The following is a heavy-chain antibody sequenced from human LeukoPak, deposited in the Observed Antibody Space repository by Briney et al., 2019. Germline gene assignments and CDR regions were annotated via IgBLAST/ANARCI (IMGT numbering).Heavy chain of an antibody. CDR2: IRYDGSNT. CDR1: GFTFSRYG. V-gene: IGHV3-30*02. CDR3: AKDRNSGYDLEY. D-gene: IGHD5-12*01. J-gene: IGHJ4*02. Sequence: PGGSLRLSCAASGFTFSRYGMHWVRQAPGKGLEWVAFIRYDGSNTHYADSVMGRFTISRDNSKNTLCLQMNSLRTEDTAVYYCAKDRNSGYDLEYWGQGTLVTVSS.